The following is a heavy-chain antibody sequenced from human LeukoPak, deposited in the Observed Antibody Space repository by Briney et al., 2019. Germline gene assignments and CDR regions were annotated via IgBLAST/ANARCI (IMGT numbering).Heavy chain of an antibody. Sequence: GGSLRLSCGASGLTFSTYSMNWVRQAPGKGLEWVSCISSDSGTRYYADSVKGRFTISRDNAKNSLYLQMNSLRAEDTAVYYCARAAQPGFDPWGQGPLVTVSS. CDR1: GLTFSTYS. CDR2: ISSDSGTR. V-gene: IGHV3-48*01. D-gene: IGHD1-14*01. J-gene: IGHJ5*02. CDR3: ARAAQPGFDP.